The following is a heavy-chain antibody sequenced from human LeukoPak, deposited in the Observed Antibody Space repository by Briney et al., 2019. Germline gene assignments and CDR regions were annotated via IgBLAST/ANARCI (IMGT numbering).Heavy chain of an antibody. CDR2: IIPVFGKV. J-gene: IGHJ4*02. Sequence: GASVKVSCKASGGTFSTNAISWVRQAPGQGLEWMGGIIPVFGKVNYAQKFQDRLTITADQSTLTSYMELSSLRSDDTAVYYCAREKTAAMVSTDFDYWGQGTLVTVFS. D-gene: IGHD5-18*01. CDR1: GGTFSTNA. CDR3: AREKTAAMVSTDFDY. V-gene: IGHV1-69*13.